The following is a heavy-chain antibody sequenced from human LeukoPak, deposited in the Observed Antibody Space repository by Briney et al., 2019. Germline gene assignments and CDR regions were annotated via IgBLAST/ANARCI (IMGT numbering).Heavy chain of an antibody. CDR2: LSPSSTTI. V-gene: IGHV3-48*04. CDR1: GFNFIVYR. CDR3: ARLYSSSSGLRASDY. D-gene: IGHD6-6*01. J-gene: IGHJ4*02. Sequence: GGSLILSCAASGFNFIVYRMNWVRQAPGKGLEWLSYLSPSSTTIYYADSVKGRFTVSRDDAKNSLYLHMNSLRVEDTAVYYCARLYSSSSGLRASDYWGQGTLVTVSS.